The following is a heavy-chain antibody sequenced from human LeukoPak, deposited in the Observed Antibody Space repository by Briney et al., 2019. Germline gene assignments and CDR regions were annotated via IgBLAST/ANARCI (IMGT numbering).Heavy chain of an antibody. V-gene: IGHV3-23*01. CDR2: ISGGGTST. CDR3: AKQIYYTSRNQRETSDY. Sequence: GGSLRLSCAASGFAFSTYAMSWVRQAPGEGLQWVSAISGGGTSTYYADSVRGRFTISRDNSKNTLYLQMDSLRAEDTAVYYCAKQIYYTSRNQRETSDYWGQGTLVTVSS. D-gene: IGHD3-10*01. CDR1: GFAFSTYA. J-gene: IGHJ4*02.